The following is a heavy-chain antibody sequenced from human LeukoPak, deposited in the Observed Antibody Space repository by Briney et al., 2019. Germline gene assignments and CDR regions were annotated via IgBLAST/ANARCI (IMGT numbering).Heavy chain of an antibody. CDR3: ARLLSGSYLQFDY. V-gene: IGHV4-59*01. CDR1: GGSISSYY. CDR2: IYYSGST. J-gene: IGHJ4*02. Sequence: PSETLSLTCTVSGGSISSYYWSWIRQPPGKGLEWIGYIYYSGSTNYNPSLKSRVTMSVDTSKNQFSLKLTSVTAADTAVYYCARLLSGSYLQFDYWGQGTLVTVSS. D-gene: IGHD1-26*01.